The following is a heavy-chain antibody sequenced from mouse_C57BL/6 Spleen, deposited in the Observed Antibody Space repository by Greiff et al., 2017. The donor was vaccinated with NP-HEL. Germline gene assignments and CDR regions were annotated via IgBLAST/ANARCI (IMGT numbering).Heavy chain of an antibody. CDR3: TRWELRLRRDYFDY. V-gene: IGHV1-15*01. CDR1: GYTFTDYE. D-gene: IGHD3-2*02. J-gene: IGHJ2*01. CDR2: IDPETGGT. Sequence: QVQLQQSGAELVRPGASVTLSCKASGYTFTDYEMHWVKQTPVHGLEWIGAIDPETGGTAYNQKFKGKAILTADKSSSTAYMELLSLTSEDSAVYYCTRWELRLRRDYFDYWGQGTTLTVSS.